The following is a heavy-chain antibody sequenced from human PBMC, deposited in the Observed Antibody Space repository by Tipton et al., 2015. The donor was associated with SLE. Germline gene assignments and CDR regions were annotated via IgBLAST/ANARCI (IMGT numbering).Heavy chain of an antibody. CDR3: TDHDAFDI. J-gene: IGHJ3*02. V-gene: IGHV3-30*04. CDR2: ISYDESIK. Sequence: SLRLSCAASGYTFPTYAMHWVRQAPGKGLEWVAVISYDESIKYYADSVKGRFTISRDESKNTMYLQMNSLRAEDTAVHYCTDHDAFDIWGQGTMVTVSS. CDR1: GYTFPTYA.